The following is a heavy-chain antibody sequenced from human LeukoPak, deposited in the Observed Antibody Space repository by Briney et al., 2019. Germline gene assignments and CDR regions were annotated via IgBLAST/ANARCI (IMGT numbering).Heavy chain of an antibody. CDR3: ARDRAVAGSWAFDI. CDR2: IIPIFGTA. Sequence: ASVKVSCKASGGTFSSYAISWVRQAPGQGLEWMGGIIPIFGTANYAQKFQGRVTITADKSTSTAYMELSSLRSEDTAVYYCARDRAVAGSWAFDIWGQGTMVTVSS. J-gene: IGHJ3*02. V-gene: IGHV1-69*06. D-gene: IGHD6-19*01. CDR1: GGTFSSYA.